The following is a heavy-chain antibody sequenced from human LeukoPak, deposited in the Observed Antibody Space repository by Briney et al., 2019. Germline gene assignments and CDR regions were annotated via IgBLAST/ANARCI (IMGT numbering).Heavy chain of an antibody. V-gene: IGHV4-34*01. Sequence: SETLSLTCAVYGGSFSGYYWSWIRQPPGKGLEWIGEIYHSGSTNYNPSLKSRVTISVDTSKSQFSLKLSSVTAADTAVYYCARGAPAGSFDYGGQGTPVTVSS. CDR2: IYHSGST. J-gene: IGHJ4*02. CDR3: ARGAPAGSFDY. CDR1: GGSFSGYY.